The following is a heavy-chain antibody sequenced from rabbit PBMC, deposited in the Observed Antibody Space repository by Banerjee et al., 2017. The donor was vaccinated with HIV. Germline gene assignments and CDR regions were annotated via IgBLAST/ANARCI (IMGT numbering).Heavy chain of an antibody. V-gene: IGHV1S40*01. Sequence: QSLEESGGDLVKPGASLTLTCTASGFTLSSYWMCWVRQAPGKGLEWIACIYTGSGHTYYATWAKGRFTISKTSSTTVTLQMTSLTAADTATYFCARDSDSCDFVWGPGTLVTVS. D-gene: IGHD4-1*01. CDR3: ARDSDSCDFV. CDR1: GFTLSSYW. J-gene: IGHJ4*01. CDR2: IYTGSGHT.